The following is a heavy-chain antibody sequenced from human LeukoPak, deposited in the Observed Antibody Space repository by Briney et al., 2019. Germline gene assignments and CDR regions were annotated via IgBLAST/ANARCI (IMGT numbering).Heavy chain of an antibody. J-gene: IGHJ4*02. Sequence: ASVKVSCKASGYTFTGYYMHWVRQAPGQGLEWMGWVNPNSGGTNYAQKFQGRVTMTRDKSISTAYMELSRLRSDDTAVYYCARDRFRVVPAAVPDYWGQGTLVTVSS. CDR2: VNPNSGGT. CDR3: ARDRFRVVPAAVPDY. V-gene: IGHV1-2*02. D-gene: IGHD2-2*02. CDR1: GYTFTGYY.